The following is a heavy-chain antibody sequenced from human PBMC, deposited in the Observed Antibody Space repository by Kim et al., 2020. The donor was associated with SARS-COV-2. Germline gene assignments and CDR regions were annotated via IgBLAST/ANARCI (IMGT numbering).Heavy chain of an antibody. CDR1: GGSISSGGYY. D-gene: IGHD3-3*01. CDR3: ARAPGTTIFGVVIINWFDP. CDR2: IYYSGST. V-gene: IGHV4-31*03. Sequence: SETLSLTCTVSGGSISSGGYYWSWIRQHPGKGLEWIGYIYYSGSTYYNPSLESRVTISVDTSKNQFSLKLSSVTAADTAVYYCARAPGTTIFGVVIINWFDPWGQGTLVTVSS. J-gene: IGHJ5*02.